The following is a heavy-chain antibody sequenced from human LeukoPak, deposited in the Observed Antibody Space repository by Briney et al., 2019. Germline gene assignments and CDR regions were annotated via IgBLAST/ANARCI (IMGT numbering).Heavy chain of an antibody. CDR1: GGSISSSSYY. J-gene: IGHJ4*02. Sequence: SETLSLTCTVSGGSISSSSYYWGWIRQPPGKGLEWIGSIYYSGSTYYNPSLKSRVTISVDTSKNQFSLKLSSVTAADTAVYYCAGYFLGEGREYQLLSPGFDYWGQGTLVTVSS. CDR3: AGYFLGEGREYQLLSPGFDY. V-gene: IGHV4-39*01. CDR2: IYYSGST. D-gene: IGHD2-2*01.